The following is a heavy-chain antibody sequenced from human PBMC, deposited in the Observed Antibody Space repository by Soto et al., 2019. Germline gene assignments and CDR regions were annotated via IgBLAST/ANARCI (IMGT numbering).Heavy chain of an antibody. Sequence: PGGSLRLSCAASGFTFTGYAMHWVHQAPGKGLEWVAVIIYDGSKKYYADSVKGRFTLSRDNSKNTLSLQMNSLGPEDTAIYYCARAHYGDYFDYWGQGTLVTVSS. J-gene: IGHJ4*02. CDR1: GFTFTGYA. V-gene: IGHV3-30-3*01. CDR3: ARAHYGDYFDY. D-gene: IGHD4-17*01. CDR2: IIYDGSKK.